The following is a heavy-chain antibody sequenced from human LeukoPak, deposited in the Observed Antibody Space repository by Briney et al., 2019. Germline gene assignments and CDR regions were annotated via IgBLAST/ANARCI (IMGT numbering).Heavy chain of an antibody. Sequence: ASVKVSCKASGYTFTSYDINWARQATGQGLEWMGWINPNSGGTNYAQKFQGRVTMTRDTSISTAYMELSRLRSDDTAVYYCARAHLRYFDWLSLDYWGQGTLVTVSS. D-gene: IGHD3-9*01. CDR1: GYTFTSYD. CDR3: ARAHLRYFDWLSLDY. CDR2: INPNSGGT. J-gene: IGHJ4*02. V-gene: IGHV1-2*02.